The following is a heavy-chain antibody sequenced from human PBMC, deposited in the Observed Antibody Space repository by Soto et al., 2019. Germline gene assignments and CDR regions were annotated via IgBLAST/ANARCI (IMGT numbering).Heavy chain of an antibody. CDR2: VSIGGST. CDR3: AKRRGAGGHFDY. Sequence: DVQLLESGGGLVQPAGSLRLYCAASGFTFSSYAMDWVRQGPGKGLEWVAVVSIGGSTHYADSVRGRFTISRDNSKNTLSLQMNSLTAEDTAVYFCAKRRGAGGHFDYWGQGALVTVSS. V-gene: IGHV3-23*01. CDR1: GFTFSSYA. D-gene: IGHD2-15*01. J-gene: IGHJ4*02.